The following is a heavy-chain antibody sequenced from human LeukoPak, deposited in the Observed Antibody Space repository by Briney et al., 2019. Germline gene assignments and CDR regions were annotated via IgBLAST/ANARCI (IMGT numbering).Heavy chain of an antibody. D-gene: IGHD6-13*01. CDR3: ARADIAAAGYFDY. CDR1: GGSISSYY. CDR2: IYYSGST. V-gene: IGHV4-59*01. J-gene: IGHJ4*02. Sequence: PSETLSLTCTVSGGSISSYYWSWIRQPPGKGLEWIGYIYYSGSTNYNPSLKSRVTISVDTSKNQFSLKLSSVTAADTAVYYCARADIAAAGYFDYWGQGTLVTVSS.